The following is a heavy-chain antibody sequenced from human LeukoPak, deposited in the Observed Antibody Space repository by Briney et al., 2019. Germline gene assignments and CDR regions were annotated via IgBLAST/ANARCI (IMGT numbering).Heavy chain of an antibody. D-gene: IGHD3-10*01. Sequence: SETLSLTCTVSGGSISSGDYYWSWIRQPPGKGLEWIGYIYYSGSTYYNPSLKSRVTISVDTSENQFSLKLSSVTAADTAVYYCARASLGPWYFDLWGRGTLVTVSS. CDR1: GGSISSGDYY. CDR3: ARASLGPWYFDL. CDR2: IYYSGST. V-gene: IGHV4-30-4*01. J-gene: IGHJ2*01.